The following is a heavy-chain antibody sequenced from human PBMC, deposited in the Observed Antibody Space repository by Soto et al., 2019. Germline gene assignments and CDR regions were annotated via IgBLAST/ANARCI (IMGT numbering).Heavy chain of an antibody. D-gene: IGHD6-13*01. CDR3: ARQQQLVGNWLDP. CDR1: GGSVSSGSYY. V-gene: IGHV4-61*01. Sequence: SETLSLTCTVSGGSVSSGSYYWSWIRQPPGKGLEWIGYIYYSGSTNYNPSLKSRVTISVDTSKNQFSLKLSSVTAADTAVYYCARQQQLVGNWLDPGGQGTLVTVSS. J-gene: IGHJ5*02. CDR2: IYYSGST.